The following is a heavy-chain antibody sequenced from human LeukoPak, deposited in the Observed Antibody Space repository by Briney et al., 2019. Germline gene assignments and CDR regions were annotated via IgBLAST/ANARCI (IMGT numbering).Heavy chain of an antibody. Sequence: SETLSLTCTVSGDSISLYYWSWIRQPPGKGLEWIGYIYYTGSTKSNPSLKSRVTISVDTSKKQFSLKLSSVTAADTAVYYCARDRSSGWFDYWGQGTLVTVSS. J-gene: IGHJ4*02. D-gene: IGHD6-19*01. CDR1: GDSISLYY. CDR3: ARDRSSGWFDY. CDR2: IYYTGST. V-gene: IGHV4-59*12.